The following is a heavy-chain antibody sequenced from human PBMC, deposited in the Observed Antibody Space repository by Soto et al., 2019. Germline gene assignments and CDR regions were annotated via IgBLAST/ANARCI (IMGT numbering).Heavy chain of an antibody. CDR2: ISYDGSNK. CDR3: AQALGYCSGGSCYPWYYYGMDV. V-gene: IGHV3-30-3*02. Sequence: PGGSLRLSCASSGFTFSSYAMHWVRQAPGKGLEWVAVISYDGSNKYYADSVKGRFTISRDNSKNTLYLQMNSLRAEDTAVYYCAQALGYCSGGSCYPWYYYGMDVWGQGTTVTVSS. CDR1: GFTFSSYA. D-gene: IGHD2-15*01. J-gene: IGHJ6*02.